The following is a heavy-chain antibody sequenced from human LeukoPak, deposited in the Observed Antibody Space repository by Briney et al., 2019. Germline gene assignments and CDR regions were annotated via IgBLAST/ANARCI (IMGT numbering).Heavy chain of an antibody. Sequence: SETLSLTCAVYGGSFSGYYRSWIRQPPGKGLEWIGEINHSGSTNYNPSLKSRVTISVDTSKNQFSLKLSSVTAADTAVYYCARGREAIAAAGPFDYWGQGTLVTVSS. CDR2: INHSGST. J-gene: IGHJ4*02. V-gene: IGHV4-34*01. D-gene: IGHD6-13*01. CDR1: GGSFSGYY. CDR3: ARGREAIAAAGPFDY.